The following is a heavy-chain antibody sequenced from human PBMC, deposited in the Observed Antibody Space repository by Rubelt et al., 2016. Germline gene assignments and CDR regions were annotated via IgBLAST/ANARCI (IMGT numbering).Heavy chain of an antibody. J-gene: IGHJ5*02. V-gene: IGHV3-7*04. CDR1: GFTFSSYW. CDR3: ARAKLRFLEWTYNWFDP. D-gene: IGHD3-3*01. Sequence: GGSLRLSCAASGFTFSSYWMTWVRQAPGKGLEWVANIKQDGSDKFYVDSVKGRFTISRDNAKNSLYLQMNSLRADDTAVYYCARAKLRFLEWTYNWFDPWGQGTLVTVSS. CDR2: IKQDGSDK.